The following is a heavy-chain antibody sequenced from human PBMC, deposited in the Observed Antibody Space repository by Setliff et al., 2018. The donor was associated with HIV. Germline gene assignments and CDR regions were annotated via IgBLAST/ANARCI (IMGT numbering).Heavy chain of an antibody. CDR1: GYSISSGYY. V-gene: IGHV4-38-2*01. CDR2: IYHSGHS. J-gene: IGHJ4*02. D-gene: IGHD6-13*01. CDR3: ARLAGQRTVAAADYFFDY. Sequence: SETLSLTCAVSGYSISSGYYRGWIRQPPGKGLEWIGIIYHSGHSFYSPSLQNRVSLSLDTSKNQFSLTLNSLTAADTAVYYCARLAGQRTVAAADYFFDYWGQGALVTVSS.